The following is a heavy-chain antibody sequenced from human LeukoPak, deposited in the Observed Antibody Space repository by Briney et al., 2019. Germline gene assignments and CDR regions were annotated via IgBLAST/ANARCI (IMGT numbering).Heavy chain of an antibody. CDR3: TRGIDFDPNWFDP. Sequence: ASVKVSCKASGYTFTSYDINWVRQATGQGLEWMGWMNPNSGNTGYAQKFQGRVTMTRNTSISTAYMELSSLRSEDTAVYYCTRGIDFDPNWFDPWGQGTLVTVSS. V-gene: IGHV1-8*01. CDR2: MNPNSGNT. J-gene: IGHJ5*02. CDR1: GYTFTSYD.